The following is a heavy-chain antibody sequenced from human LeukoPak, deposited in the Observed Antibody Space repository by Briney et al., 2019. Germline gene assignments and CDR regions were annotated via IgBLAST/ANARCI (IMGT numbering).Heavy chain of an antibody. CDR1: GGSFSSYY. V-gene: IGHV4-34*01. Sequence: SETLSLTCAVYGGSFSSYYWSWIRQPPGKGLEWIGEINHSGSTNYNPSLKSRVTISVDTSKNQFSLKLSSVTAADTAVYYCARMMMADQNYYYYYGMDVWGQGTTVTVSS. J-gene: IGHJ6*02. CDR3: ARMMMADQNYYYYYGMDV. D-gene: IGHD5-24*01. CDR2: INHSGST.